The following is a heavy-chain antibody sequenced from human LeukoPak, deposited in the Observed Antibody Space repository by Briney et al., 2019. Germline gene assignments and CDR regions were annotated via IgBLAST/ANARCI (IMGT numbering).Heavy chain of an antibody. CDR3: ARADYYYDSSGYYQRNWFDP. CDR1: GYTFTSYD. J-gene: IGHJ5*02. CDR2: MNPNSGNT. D-gene: IGHD3-22*01. Sequence: ASVKVSCKASGYTFTSYDINWVRQATGQGLEWMGWMNPNSGNTGYAQKFQGRVTMTRNTSISTAYMELSSLRSEDTAVYYCARADYYYDSSGYYQRNWFDPWGQGTLVTVSS. V-gene: IGHV1-8*01.